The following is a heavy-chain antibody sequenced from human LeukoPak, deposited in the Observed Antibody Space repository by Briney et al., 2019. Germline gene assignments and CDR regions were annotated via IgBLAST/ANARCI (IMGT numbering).Heavy chain of an antibody. Sequence: SETLSLTCTVSGGSISSSSYYWGWIRQPPGKGLEWIGSIYYSGSTNYNPSLKSRVTISVDRSKNQFSLKLRSVIAADAAVYYCARDWGVSARPGYMDVWGKGTTVTVSS. CDR3: ARDWGVSARPGYMDV. J-gene: IGHJ6*03. D-gene: IGHD6-6*01. CDR1: GGSISSSSYY. V-gene: IGHV4-39*07. CDR2: IYYSGST.